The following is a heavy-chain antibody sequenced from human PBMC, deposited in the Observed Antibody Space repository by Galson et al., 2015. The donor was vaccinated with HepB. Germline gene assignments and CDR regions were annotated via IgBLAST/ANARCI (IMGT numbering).Heavy chain of an antibody. D-gene: IGHD6-13*01. Sequence: SLRLSCAASGFTFSSYGMHWVRQAPGKGLEWVAVISYDGSNKYYADSVKGRFTISRDNSKNTLYLQMNSLRAEDTAVYYCAKGGPYSSSWYVPFMDVWGQGTTVTVPS. V-gene: IGHV3-30*18. J-gene: IGHJ6*02. CDR1: GFTFSSYG. CDR2: ISYDGSNK. CDR3: AKGGPYSSSWYVPFMDV.